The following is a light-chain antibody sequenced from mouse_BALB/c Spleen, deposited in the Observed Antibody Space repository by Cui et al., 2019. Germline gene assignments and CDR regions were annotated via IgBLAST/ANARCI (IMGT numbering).Light chain of an antibody. J-gene: IGKJ4*01. CDR2: AAT. Sequence: DIQMTQSPAPLSVSVGESVTITCRASDNIYSNLAWYQQKKGKSPQLLVYAATNLADGVPSRFSGSGSGTQYSLKINSLQSEDFGSYYCQHFWGTPFTFGSGTKLEIK. CDR1: DNIYSN. CDR3: QHFWGTPFT. V-gene: IGKV12-46*01.